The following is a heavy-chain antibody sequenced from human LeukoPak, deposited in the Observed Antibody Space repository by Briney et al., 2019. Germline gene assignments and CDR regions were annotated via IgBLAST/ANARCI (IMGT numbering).Heavy chain of an antibody. V-gene: IGHV4-59*08. CDR1: GGSISRYY. CDR3: ARSYCSSTSCFLGPAFDY. Sequence: SETLSLTCTVSGGSISRYYWSWIRQPPGKGLEWIGYIYYSGSTNYNPSLKSRVTISVDTSKNQFSLKLSSVTAADTAVYYCARSYCSSTSCFLGPAFDYWGQGTLVTVSS. J-gene: IGHJ4*02. D-gene: IGHD2-2*01. CDR2: IYYSGST.